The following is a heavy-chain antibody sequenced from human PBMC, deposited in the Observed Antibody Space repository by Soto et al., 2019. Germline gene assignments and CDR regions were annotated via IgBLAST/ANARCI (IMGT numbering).Heavy chain of an antibody. D-gene: IGHD4-17*01. V-gene: IGHV3-23*01. CDR1: GFTFSVYA. Sequence: TGGSLRLSCAATGFTFSVYAMTWVRQAPGKGLEWVSAVTANGGSTYSADSVKGRFTISRDNSKNTLFLQMNSLGAEDTAVYYCGSLGVGDRAYYYCYYGMDFWGQGTPVTVSS. J-gene: IGHJ6*01. CDR3: GSLGVGDRAYYYCYYGMDF. CDR2: VTANGGST.